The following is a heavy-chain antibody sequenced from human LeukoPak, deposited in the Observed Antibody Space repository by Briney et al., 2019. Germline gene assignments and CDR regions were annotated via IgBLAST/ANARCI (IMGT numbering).Heavy chain of an antibody. D-gene: IGHD2-15*01. Sequence: SETLSLTCTVSGGSISSGGYYWSWICQHPGKGLEWIGYIYYSGSTYYNPSLKSRVTISVDTSKNQFSLKLSSVTAADTAVYYCARDRGGGSLDYWGQGTLVTVSS. CDR1: GGSISSGGYY. CDR3: ARDRGGGSLDY. J-gene: IGHJ4*02. V-gene: IGHV4-31*03. CDR2: IYYSGST.